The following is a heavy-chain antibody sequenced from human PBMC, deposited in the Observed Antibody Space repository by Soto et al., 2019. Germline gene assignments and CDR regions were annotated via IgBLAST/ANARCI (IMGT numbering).Heavy chain of an antibody. D-gene: IGHD2-15*01. V-gene: IGHV1-8*01. J-gene: IGHJ4*01. CDR2: MDPNSGNT. Sequence: ASVKVSCKASGYTFTSYDINWVRQATGQGLEWMGWMDPNSGNTGYAQKFQGRVTMTRNTSISTAYMELSSLRSEDTAVYYCAKASPRSAYCSGGSCYPGGLDYWGQ. CDR3: AKASPRSAYCSGGSCYPGGLDY. CDR1: GYTFTSYD.